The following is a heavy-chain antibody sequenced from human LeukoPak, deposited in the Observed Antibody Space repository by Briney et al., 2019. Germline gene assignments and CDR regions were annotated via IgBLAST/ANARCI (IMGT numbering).Heavy chain of an antibody. V-gene: IGHV1-3*01. CDR2: INAGNGNT. Sequence: ASVKVSCKASGYTFTSYAMHWVRQAPGQRLEWMGWINAGNGNTKYSQKFQGRVTITRDTSASTAYMELSSLRSVDTAVYYCARDTSIVVVPAAPDYWGQGTLVTVSS. CDR1: GYTFTSYA. J-gene: IGHJ4*02. CDR3: ARDTSIVVVPAAPDY. D-gene: IGHD2-2*01.